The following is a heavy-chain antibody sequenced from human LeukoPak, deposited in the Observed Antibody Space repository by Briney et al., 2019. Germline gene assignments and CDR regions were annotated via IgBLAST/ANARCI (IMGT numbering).Heavy chain of an antibody. CDR3: ARERNYYDSSGYY. Sequence: SETLSLTCAVSGYSISSGYYWGWIRQPPGKGLEWIGYIYYSGSTYYNPSLKSRVTISVDTYKNQFSLKLSSVTAADTAVYYCARERNYYDSSGYYWGQGTLVTVSS. J-gene: IGHJ4*02. CDR1: GYSISSGYY. CDR2: IYYSGST. D-gene: IGHD3-22*01. V-gene: IGHV4-31*11.